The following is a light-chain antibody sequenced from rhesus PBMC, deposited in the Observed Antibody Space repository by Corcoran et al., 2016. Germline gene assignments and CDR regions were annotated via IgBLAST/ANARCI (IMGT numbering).Light chain of an antibody. Sequence: DIQMTQSPSSLSASVGDRVTITCRASQGISSYLNWYQQKPGKDPKLLIYDANRLESGVPSRFSGSGSGTGFTLTISSLQPEDFATDYCQQYNSLPYSFGQGTKVEIK. J-gene: IGKJ2*01. CDR2: DAN. CDR1: QGISSY. CDR3: QQYNSLPYS. V-gene: IGKV1-32*01.